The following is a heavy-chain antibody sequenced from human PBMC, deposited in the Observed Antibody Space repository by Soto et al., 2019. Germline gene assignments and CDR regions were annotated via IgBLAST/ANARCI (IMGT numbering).Heavy chain of an antibody. CDR1: GGSISSSSYY. CDR2: IYYSGST. J-gene: IGHJ3*02. D-gene: IGHD2-21*02. V-gene: IGHV4-39*01. CDR3: ATHGGGDYIESFDI. Sequence: SETLSLTCTVSGGSISSSSYYGGWIRQPPGKGLEWIGSIYYSGSTYYNPSLKSRVTISVDTSKNQFSLKLSSVIAADTAVYYWATHGGGDYIESFDIWGQGTMVT.